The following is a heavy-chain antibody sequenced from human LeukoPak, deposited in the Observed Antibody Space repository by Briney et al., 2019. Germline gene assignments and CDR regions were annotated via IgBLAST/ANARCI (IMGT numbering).Heavy chain of an antibody. CDR2: INPNSGGT. CDR1: GYTFTAYY. V-gene: IGHV1-2*02. J-gene: IGHJ3*02. CDR3: ARDRSVAFDI. Sequence: ASVKVSCKASGYTFTAYYFHWLRQPPGQGLEWMGWINPNSGGTNYAQKFQGRVTMTRDTSISTAYMELSRLRSDDTAVYYCARDRSVAFDIWGQGTMVTVSA.